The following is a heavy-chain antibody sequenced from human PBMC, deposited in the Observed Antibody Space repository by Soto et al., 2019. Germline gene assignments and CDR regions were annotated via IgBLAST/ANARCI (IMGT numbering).Heavy chain of an antibody. Sequence: QVQLMQSGAEVKKPGSSVKVSCKASGGTFSTSAISWVRQAPGEGLEWVGGIMPIFATPDYAQKFQGRVTISADESTAPAYLVLTRLTTDDTAVYYWAGDKGRQQLGGNYCYMVDVWGQGTAITVSS. D-gene: IGHD1-7*01. CDR3: AGDKGRQQLGGNYCYMVDV. CDR1: GGTFSTSA. J-gene: IGHJ6*02. V-gene: IGHV1-69*12. CDR2: IMPIFATP.